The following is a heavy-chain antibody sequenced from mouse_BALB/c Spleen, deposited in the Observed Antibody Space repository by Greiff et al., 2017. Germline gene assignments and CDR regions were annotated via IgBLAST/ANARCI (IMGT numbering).Heavy chain of an antibody. CDR1: GFTFSDYG. D-gene: IGHD2-4*01. Sequence: EVKLVESGGGLVQPGGSRKLSCAASGFTFSDYGMAWVRQAPGKGPEWVAFISNLAYSIYYADTVTGRFTISRENAKNTLYLEMSSLRSEDTAMYYCARDGGLIDYWGQGTTLTVSS. V-gene: IGHV5-15*02. CDR3: ARDGGLIDY. CDR2: ISNLAYSI. J-gene: IGHJ2*01.